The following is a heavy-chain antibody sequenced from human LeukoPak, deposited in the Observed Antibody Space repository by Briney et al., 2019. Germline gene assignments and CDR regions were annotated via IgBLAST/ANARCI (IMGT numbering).Heavy chain of an antibody. J-gene: IGHJ6*02. CDR2: IKQDGSEK. Sequence: GGSLRLSCAASGFTVSSNYMSWVRQAPGKGLEWVANIKQDGSEKYYVDSVKGRFTISRDNAKNSLYLQMNSLRAEDTAVYYCVSTYGMDVWGQGTTVTVSS. CDR3: VSTYGMDV. V-gene: IGHV3-7*03. CDR1: GFTVSSNY.